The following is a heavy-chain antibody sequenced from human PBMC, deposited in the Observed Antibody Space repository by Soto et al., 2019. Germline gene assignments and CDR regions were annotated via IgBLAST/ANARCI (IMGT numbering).Heavy chain of an antibody. V-gene: IGHV3-23*01. D-gene: IGHD6-19*01. J-gene: IGHJ6*02. CDR1: ELNFIFYA. CDR2: INDNGAST. CDR3: ARVGEQWLVVSNYYYYGMDV. Sequence: PLRLSCAASELNFIFYAMICVRQAQGKGLEWVSTINDNGASTYYAESVRGRFTISRDNSKNTLYLQMNSLRDEDTAVYYCARVGEQWLVVSNYYYYGMDVLGQGTTVTVSS.